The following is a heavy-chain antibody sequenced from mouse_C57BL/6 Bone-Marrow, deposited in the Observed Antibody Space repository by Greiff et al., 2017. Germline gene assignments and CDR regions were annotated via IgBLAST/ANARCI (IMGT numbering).Heavy chain of an antibody. V-gene: IGHV5-17*01. CDR1: GFTFSDYG. D-gene: IGHD1-1*01. J-gene: IGHJ1*03. CDR2: ISSGSSTI. CDR3: ARGYYGSSLHWYFDV. Sequence: EVKLVESGGGLVKPGGSLKLSCAASGFTFSDYGMHWVRQAPEKGLEWVAYISSGSSTIYYADTVKGRFTMSRDNAKNTLFLQMTSLRSEDTAMYYCARGYYGSSLHWYFDVWGTGTTVTVSS.